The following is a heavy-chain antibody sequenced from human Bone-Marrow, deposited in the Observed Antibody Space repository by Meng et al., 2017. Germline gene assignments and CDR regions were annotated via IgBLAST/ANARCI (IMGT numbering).Heavy chain of an antibody. CDR2: IYHSGST. CDR1: GYSIGSGYY. V-gene: IGHV4-38-2*01. J-gene: IGHJ5*02. D-gene: IGHD2-2*01. CDR3: ARVVPAARDWFDP. Sequence: SETLSLTCAVSGYSIGSGYYWGWIRQPPGKGLEWIGSIYHSGSTYYNPSLKSRVTISVDTSKNQFSLKLSSVTAADTAVYYCARVVPAARDWFDPWGQGTLVTVSS.